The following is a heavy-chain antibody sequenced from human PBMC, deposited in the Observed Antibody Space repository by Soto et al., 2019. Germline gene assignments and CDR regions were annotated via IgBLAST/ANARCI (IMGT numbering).Heavy chain of an antibody. D-gene: IGHD2-2*01. CDR1: RFTFRTYG. Sequence: GGSLRLSCAASRFTFRTYGMHWFRQAPGKGLEWVALISYDGNKKFYTDSVKGRFTISRDNSKNTLYLQMDSLRAEDSALYYCARALRETYCSGTSCFSHWFDPWGQGTLVTVSS. J-gene: IGHJ5*02. V-gene: IGHV3-33*01. CDR3: ARALRETYCSGTSCFSHWFDP. CDR2: ISYDGNKK.